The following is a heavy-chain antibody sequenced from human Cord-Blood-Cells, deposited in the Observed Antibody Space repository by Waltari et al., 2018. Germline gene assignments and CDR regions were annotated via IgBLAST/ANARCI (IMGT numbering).Heavy chain of an antibody. Sequence: QVQLVQSGAEVKKPGSSVKVSCKASGGTFSSYAISWVRQAPGQGLEWMGGIIPLFGTANYAQKFQGRVTITADKSTSTAYMELSSLRSEDTAVYYCARWRGGITGTTYYFDYWGQGTLVTVSS. CDR3: ARWRGGITGTTYYFDY. V-gene: IGHV1-69*06. CDR2: IIPLFGTA. D-gene: IGHD1-7*01. J-gene: IGHJ4*02. CDR1: GGTFSSYA.